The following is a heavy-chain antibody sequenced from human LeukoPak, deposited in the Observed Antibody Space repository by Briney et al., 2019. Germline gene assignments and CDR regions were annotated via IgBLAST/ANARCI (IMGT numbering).Heavy chain of an antibody. CDR2: IYSGGST. CDR1: GFTFSSNY. Sequence: GGSLSLSCAASGFTFSSNYISWVRQAPGKGLEWVSVIYSGGSTYYADSVKGRFTISRDNSKNTLYLQMNSLRAEDTAVYYCARDSLAVLGLYGMDVWGQGTTVTVSS. D-gene: IGHD2-8*01. J-gene: IGHJ6*02. V-gene: IGHV3-53*01. CDR3: ARDSLAVLGLYGMDV.